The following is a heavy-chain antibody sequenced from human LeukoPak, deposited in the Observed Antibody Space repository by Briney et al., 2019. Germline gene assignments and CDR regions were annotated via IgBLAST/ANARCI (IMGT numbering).Heavy chain of an antibody. Sequence: KPSETLSLTCTVSGGSISSSSYYWGWIRQPPGKGLEWIGSIYYSGSTYYNPSLKSRVTISVDASKNQFSLNLNSVTAADTAVYYCARRPPSYSDNSGTYYLGGFDYWGQGTLVTVSS. J-gene: IGHJ4*02. CDR2: IYYSGST. D-gene: IGHD3-10*01. CDR1: GGSISSSSYY. V-gene: IGHV4-39*07. CDR3: ARRPPSYSDNSGTYYLGGFDY.